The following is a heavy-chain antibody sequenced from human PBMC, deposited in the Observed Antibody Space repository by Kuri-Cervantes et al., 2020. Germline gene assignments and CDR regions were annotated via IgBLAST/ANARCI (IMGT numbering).Heavy chain of an antibody. V-gene: IGHV4-30-2*01. CDR2: IYHSGST. CDR1: GGSISSGDYS. Sequence: SETLSLTCTVSGGSISSGDYSWSWIRQPPGKGLEWIGYIYHSGSTNYNPSLKSRVTISVDKSKNQFSLKLSSVTAADTAVYYCARRVSGPPYTSFTVAKYYFDYWGQGTLVTVSS. J-gene: IGHJ4*02. D-gene: IGHD6-25*01. CDR3: ARRVSGPPYTSFTVAKYYFDY.